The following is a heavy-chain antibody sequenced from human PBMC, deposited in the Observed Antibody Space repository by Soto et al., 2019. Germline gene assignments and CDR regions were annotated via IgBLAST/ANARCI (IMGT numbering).Heavy chain of an antibody. V-gene: IGHV3-15*01. CDR2: IKSKTDGGTT. J-gene: IGHJ4*02. CDR1: GFTFSNAW. CDR3: TTETRNYGGNDY. D-gene: IGHD4-17*01. Sequence: GGSLRLSCAASGFTFSNAWMSWVRQAPGKGLEWVGRIKSKTDGGTTDYAAPVKGRCTISRDDSKNTLYLQMNSRKTEDTAVYYCTTETRNYGGNDYWGQGTLVTVSS.